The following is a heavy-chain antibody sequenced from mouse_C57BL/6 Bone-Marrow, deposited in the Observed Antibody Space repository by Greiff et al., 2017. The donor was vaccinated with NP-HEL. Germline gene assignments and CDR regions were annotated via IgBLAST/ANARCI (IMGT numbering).Heavy chain of an antibody. CDR2: INPYNGGT. CDR3: AREYYYAMDY. J-gene: IGHJ4*01. CDR1: GYTFTDYY. Sequence: VQLQQSGPVLVKPGASVKMSCKASGYTFTDYYMNWVKQSHGKSLEWIGVINPYNGGTSYNQKFKGKATLTVDKSSSTAYMELNSLTSEDSAVYYCAREYYYAMDYWGQGTSVTVSS. V-gene: IGHV1-19*01.